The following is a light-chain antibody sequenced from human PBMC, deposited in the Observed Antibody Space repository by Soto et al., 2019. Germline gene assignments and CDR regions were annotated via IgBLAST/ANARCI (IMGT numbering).Light chain of an antibody. Sequence: ETVLTQSPGTLSLSPGERATLSCRASESVTSIYLAWYQQKSGQAPRLLIYGASNRATGIPDRFSGSGSGTVFTLTISRLEPEDFAVYYCQQHRSSPPSWTFGQGTKVEI. CDR2: GAS. CDR3: QQHRSSPPSWT. V-gene: IGKV3-20*01. CDR1: ESVTSIY. J-gene: IGKJ1*01.